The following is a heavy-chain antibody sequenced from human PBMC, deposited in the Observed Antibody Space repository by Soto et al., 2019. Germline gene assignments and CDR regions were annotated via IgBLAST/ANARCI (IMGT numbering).Heavy chain of an antibody. V-gene: IGHV3-33*01. Sequence: QVQLVESGGGVVQPGRSLRLSCAASGFTFSIFGMHWVRQAPGKGLEWAAIIWYDGSNAYYADSVRGRFTISGDNSKNTVYLQMNSLRAEDTAVYYCARDKGSSTVVSGISQEGYFDSWGQGTLVTVSS. CDR3: ARDKGSSTVVSGISQEGYFDS. J-gene: IGHJ4*02. CDR2: IWYDGSNA. CDR1: GFTFSIFG. D-gene: IGHD6-19*01.